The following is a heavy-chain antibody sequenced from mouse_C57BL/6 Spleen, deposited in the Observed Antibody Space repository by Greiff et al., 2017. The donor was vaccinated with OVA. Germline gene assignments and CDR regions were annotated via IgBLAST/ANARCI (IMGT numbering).Heavy chain of an antibody. CDR2: IHPGSGGT. CDR3: ARSLGDYEGFAY. D-gene: IGHD2-4*01. V-gene: IGHV1-54*01. CDR1: GYAFTNYL. Sequence: VMLVESGAELVRPGTSVKVSCKASGYAFTNYLIEWVKQRPGQGLEWIGVIHPGSGGTNYNEKFTGKATLTADKSSSTAYMQLSSLTSEDSAVYLCARSLGDYEGFAYWGQGTLVTVSA. J-gene: IGHJ3*01.